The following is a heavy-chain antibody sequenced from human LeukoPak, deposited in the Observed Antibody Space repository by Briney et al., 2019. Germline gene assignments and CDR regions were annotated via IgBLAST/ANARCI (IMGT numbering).Heavy chain of an antibody. CDR3: ARDHSYDSSGYSTPGFDY. CDR2: ISSSSYI. CDR1: GFTFSSYS. Sequence: GGSLRLSCAASGFTFSSYSMNWVRQAPGKGLEWVSSISSSSYIYYADSVKGRFTISRDNAKNSLYLQMNSLRAEDTAVYYCARDHSYDSSGYSTPGFDYWGQGTLVTVSS. D-gene: IGHD3-22*01. J-gene: IGHJ4*02. V-gene: IGHV3-21*01.